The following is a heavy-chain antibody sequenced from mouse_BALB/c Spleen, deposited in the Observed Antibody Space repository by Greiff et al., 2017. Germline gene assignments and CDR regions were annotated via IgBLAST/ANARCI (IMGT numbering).Heavy chain of an antibody. CDR3: ARPFTTDTNAMDY. J-gene: IGHJ4*01. V-gene: IGHV5-9-3*01. Sequence: EVKLMESGGGLVKPGGSLKLSCAASGFTFSSYAMSWVRQTPEKRLEWVATISSGGSYTYYPDSVKGRFTISRDNAKNTLYLQMSSLRSEDTAMYDCARPFTTDTNAMDYWGQGTSVTVSS. D-gene: IGHD1-2*01. CDR1: GFTFSSYA. CDR2: ISSGGSYT.